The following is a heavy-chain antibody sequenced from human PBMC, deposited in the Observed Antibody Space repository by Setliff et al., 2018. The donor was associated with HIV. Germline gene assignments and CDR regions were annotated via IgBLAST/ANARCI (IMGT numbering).Heavy chain of an antibody. D-gene: IGHD1-26*01. CDR1: GGSISSHY. CDR2: IYYSGST. CDR3: ARGRNSGSYFRYYYYGMDV. J-gene: IGHJ6*02. Sequence: SETLSLTCTVSGGSISSHYWSWIRQPPGKGLEWIGSIYYSGSTNYNPSLKSRVTISVDTSKNQFSLKLSSVTAADTAVYYCARGRNSGSYFRYYYYGMDVWGQGTKVTVS. V-gene: IGHV4-59*11.